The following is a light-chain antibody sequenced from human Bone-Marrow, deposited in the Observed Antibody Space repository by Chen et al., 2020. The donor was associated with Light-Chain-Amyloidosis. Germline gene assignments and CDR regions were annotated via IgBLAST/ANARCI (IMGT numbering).Light chain of an antibody. V-gene: IGLV3-21*02. CDR2: DDS. CDR1: NIGSTS. Sequence: SYVVTQPSSVSVAPGQTAPIAWGGNNIGSTSVHWYQQTPGQAPLLVVYDDSDRPSGIPERLSGSNSGNTATLTISRVEAGDEADYYCQVWDRSSDRPVFGGGTKLTVL. J-gene: IGLJ3*02. CDR3: QVWDRSSDRPV.